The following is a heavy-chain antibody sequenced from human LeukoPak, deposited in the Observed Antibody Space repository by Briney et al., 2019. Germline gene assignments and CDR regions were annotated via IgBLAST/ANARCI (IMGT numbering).Heavy chain of an antibody. CDR1: GFSFSAYA. V-gene: IGHV3-30*01. Sequence: GGSLRLSCAASGFSFSAYAMRWVRQAPGKGLEWVAIISSDGNDRYYADSVRGRFAISRDNSKNTLFLQMNSLRAEDTAVYYCARGDYFDSSAYYSLDSWGQGTLVTVSS. J-gene: IGHJ4*02. CDR3: ARGDYFDSSAYYSLDS. D-gene: IGHD3-22*01. CDR2: ISSDGNDR.